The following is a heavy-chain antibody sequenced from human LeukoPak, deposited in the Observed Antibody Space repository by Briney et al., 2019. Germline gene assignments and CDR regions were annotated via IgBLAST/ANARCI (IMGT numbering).Heavy chain of an antibody. V-gene: IGHV1-69*04. D-gene: IGHD4-17*01. Sequence: ASVTVSCKASGGTFSSYAISWVRQAPGQGLEWMGRIIPILGIANYAQKFQGRVTITADKSTSTAYMELSSLRSEGTAVYYCAVPSTTVTPNFDYWGQGTLVTVSS. CDR1: GGTFSSYA. J-gene: IGHJ4*02. CDR3: AVPSTTVTPNFDY. CDR2: IIPILGIA.